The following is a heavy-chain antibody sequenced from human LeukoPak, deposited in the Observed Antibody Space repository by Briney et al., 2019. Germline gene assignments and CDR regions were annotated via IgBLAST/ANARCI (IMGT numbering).Heavy chain of an antibody. Sequence: SGPTLVNPTQTLTLTCTFSGFSLSTSGVGVGWIRQPPGKALEWLALIYWDDDKRYSPSLKSRLTITKDTSKNQVVLTMTNMDPVDTATYYSAHNTPLGYYGSGSGSNNWFDPWGQGTLVTVSS. J-gene: IGHJ5*02. CDR2: IYWDDDK. CDR3: AHNTPLGYYGSGSGSNNWFDP. CDR1: GFSLSTSGVG. D-gene: IGHD3-10*01. V-gene: IGHV2-5*02.